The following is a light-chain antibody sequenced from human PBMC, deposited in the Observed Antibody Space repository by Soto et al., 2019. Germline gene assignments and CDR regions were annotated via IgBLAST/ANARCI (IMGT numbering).Light chain of an antibody. J-gene: IGKJ5*01. CDR2: GAS. V-gene: IGKV3-20*01. Sequence: EIVLTQSPGTLSLSPGERATLSCRASQSVSSSYLAWYQQKPGQAPRLLIYGASSRATGIPDRFSGSGSGTDFTLTNSRLEPEDFAVYYCQQDGSSPPITFGEGTRLEI. CDR3: QQDGSSPPIT. CDR1: QSVSSSY.